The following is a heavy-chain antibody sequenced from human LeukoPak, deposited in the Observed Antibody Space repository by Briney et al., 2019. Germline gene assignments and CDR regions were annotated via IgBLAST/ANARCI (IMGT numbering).Heavy chain of an antibody. V-gene: IGHV3-23*01. CDR3: AKDRKYYGSGSYTEFDY. D-gene: IGHD3-10*01. CDR1: GFTFSSYA. Sequence: HSGGSLRLSCAASGFTFSSYAMSWVRQAPGKGLEWVSAISGSGGSTYYADSVKGRFTISRDNSKNTLYLQMNSLRAEDTAVYYCAKDRKYYGSGSYTEFDYWGQGTLVTVSS. J-gene: IGHJ4*02. CDR2: ISGSGGST.